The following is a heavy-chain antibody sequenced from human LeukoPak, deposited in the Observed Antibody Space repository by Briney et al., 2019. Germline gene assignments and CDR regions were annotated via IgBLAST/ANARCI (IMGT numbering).Heavy chain of an antibody. D-gene: IGHD6-19*01. CDR2: IYTSGST. CDR1: RGSLSSYY. Sequence: SETLSLTRTVSRGSLSSYYWRWIRQPAGKGLERIGRIYTSGSTNYNPSLKSRVTMSVDTSKNQFSLKLSSVTAADTAVYYCARRGVAVAGYFDYWGEGTLVTVSS. CDR3: ARRGVAVAGYFDY. V-gene: IGHV4-4*07. J-gene: IGHJ4*02.